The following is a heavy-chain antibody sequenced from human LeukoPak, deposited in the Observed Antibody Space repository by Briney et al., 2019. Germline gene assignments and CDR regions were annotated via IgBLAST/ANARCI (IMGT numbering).Heavy chain of an antibody. V-gene: IGHV4-61*08. Sequence: SETLSLTCTVSGGSISSGDYYWSWIRQPPGKGLEWIGYIYYSGSTNYNPSLKSRVTISVDTSKNQFSLKLSSVTAADTAVYYCASARFYYDSSGYYTNWFDPWGQGTLVTVSS. J-gene: IGHJ5*02. D-gene: IGHD3-22*01. CDR2: IYYSGST. CDR1: GGSISSGDYY. CDR3: ASARFYYDSSGYYTNWFDP.